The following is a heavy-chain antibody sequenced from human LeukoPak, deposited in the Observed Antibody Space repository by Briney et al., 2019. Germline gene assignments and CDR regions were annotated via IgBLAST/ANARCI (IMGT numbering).Heavy chain of an antibody. Sequence: GGSLRLSCAASGFTFSDYYMTWIRQAPGKGLEWVSYIRSGGTTIYYADSVKGRFTISRDNAKNSLYLQMNSLRAEDTAVYFCARIPAWLGAFGYFDVWGRGTLVTVSS. J-gene: IGHJ2*01. D-gene: IGHD3-10*01. CDR3: ARIPAWLGAFGYFDV. CDR1: GFTFSDYY. V-gene: IGHV3-11*01. CDR2: IRSGGTTI.